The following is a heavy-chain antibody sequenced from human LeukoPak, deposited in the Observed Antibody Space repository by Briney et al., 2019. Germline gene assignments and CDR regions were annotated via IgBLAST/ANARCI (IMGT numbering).Heavy chain of an antibody. CDR3: AKNIAAPTTPSDY. CDR2: ISGSGGAT. D-gene: IGHD6-13*01. J-gene: IGHJ4*02. CDR1: GFTFSTYA. Sequence: PGGSLGLSCAASGFTFSTYAMNWVRQAPGKGLEWVSGISGSGGATYYADSVKGRFTISRDNSKNTLYLQMNYLRAEDTALYYCAKNIAAPTTPSDYWGQGTLVTVSS. V-gene: IGHV3-23*01.